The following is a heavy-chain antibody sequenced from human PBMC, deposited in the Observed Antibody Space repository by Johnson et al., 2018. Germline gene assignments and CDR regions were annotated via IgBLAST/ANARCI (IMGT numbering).Heavy chain of an antibody. CDR3: VKGPYYYISGTYLQD. CDR2: IYVGGTT. V-gene: IGHV3-66*01. Sequence: VQLVQSGGDLVQPGGSLRLSCAASGFTVSSDYMSWVRPAPGKGLEWVSVIYVGGTTYYAESVKGRFTISRDNSKKTLYLQMNSLRAEDTAVYYCVKGPYYYISGTYLQDWGQGTLVTVSS. D-gene: IGHD3-10*01. J-gene: IGHJ1*01. CDR1: GFTVSSDY.